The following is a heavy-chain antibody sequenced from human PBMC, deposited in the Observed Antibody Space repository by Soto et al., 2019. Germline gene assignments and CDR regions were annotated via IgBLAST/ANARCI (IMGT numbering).Heavy chain of an antibody. D-gene: IGHD6-13*01. V-gene: IGHV4-34*01. CDR2: INHSGST. CDR1: GGSFSGYY. J-gene: IGHJ6*02. CDR3: ARAEGIAAAVSTTYYYYGMDV. Sequence: PSETLSLTCAVYGGSFSGYYWSWIRQPPGKGLEWIGEINHSGSTNYNPSLKSRVTISVDTSKNQFSLKLSSVTAADTAVYYCARAEGIAAAVSTTYYYYGMDVWGQGTTVTVSS.